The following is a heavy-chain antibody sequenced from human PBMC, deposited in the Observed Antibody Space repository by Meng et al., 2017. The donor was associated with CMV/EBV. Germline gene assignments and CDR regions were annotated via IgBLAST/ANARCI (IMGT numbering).Heavy chain of an antibody. Sequence: FPFSSDAMSWVRQAPGKGLEWVSAISGSGGSTYYADSVKGRFTISRDNSKNTLYLQMNSLRAEDTAVYYCAKSKLIQLGYYYYGMDVWGQGTTVTVSS. CDR2: ISGSGGST. J-gene: IGHJ6*02. CDR1: FPFSSDA. CDR3: AKSKLIQLGYYYYGMDV. V-gene: IGHV3-23*01. D-gene: IGHD5-18*01.